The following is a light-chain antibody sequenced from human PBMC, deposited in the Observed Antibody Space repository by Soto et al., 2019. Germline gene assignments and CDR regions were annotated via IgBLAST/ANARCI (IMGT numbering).Light chain of an antibody. J-gene: IGLJ2*01. V-gene: IGLV1-51*01. CDR3: GTWDSTLSAGV. CDR2: DNN. Sequence: QSVLAQPPSVSAAPGQKVTISCSGSVSNIGKNSVSWYQQLPGTAPKLLIYDNNKRPSGLPDRFSGSKSGTSATLGITGLQTGDKADYYCGTWDSTLSAGVFGGGTKLTVL. CDR1: VSNIGKNS.